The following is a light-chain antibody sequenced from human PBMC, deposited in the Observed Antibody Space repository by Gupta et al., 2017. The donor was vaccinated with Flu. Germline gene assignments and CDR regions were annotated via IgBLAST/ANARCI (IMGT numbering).Light chain of an antibody. CDR2: AAS. V-gene: IGKV1-39*01. CDR3: QQSYRTPWT. Sequence: DIQMTQSPSSLSASVGDRVTITCRASQSISSYLNWYQQKPGKAPKLLIYAASSLQSGVPSRVRGSGSGTDFTLTIRSLQPADFATYYCQQSYRTPWTFGQGTRVEIK. CDR1: QSISSY. J-gene: IGKJ1*01.